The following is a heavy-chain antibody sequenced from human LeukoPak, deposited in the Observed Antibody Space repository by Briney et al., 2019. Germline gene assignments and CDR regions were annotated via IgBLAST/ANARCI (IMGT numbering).Heavy chain of an antibody. Sequence: PGGSLRLSCAASGFTVSSNYMSWVRQAPGKGLEWVSVIYSGGSTYYADSVKGRFTISRDNSKNTLYLQMNSLRAEDTAVYYCARDRDYYDSSGYLVYWGQGTLVTVSS. D-gene: IGHD3-22*01. CDR3: ARDRDYYDSSGYLVY. V-gene: IGHV3-66*01. CDR2: IYSGGST. CDR1: GFTVSSNY. J-gene: IGHJ4*02.